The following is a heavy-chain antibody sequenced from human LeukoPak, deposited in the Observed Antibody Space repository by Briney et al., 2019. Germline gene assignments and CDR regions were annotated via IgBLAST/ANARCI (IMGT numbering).Heavy chain of an antibody. CDR3: ASRGDYSGIWDFDY. Sequence: ASVMVSCKASGGTFSSYAISWVRQAPGQGLEWMGRIIPILGIANYAQKFQGRVTITADKSTSTAYMELSSLRSEDTAVYYCASRGDYSGIWDFDYWGQGTLVTVSS. J-gene: IGHJ4*02. CDR1: GGTFSSYA. CDR2: IIPILGIA. V-gene: IGHV1-69*04. D-gene: IGHD3-10*01.